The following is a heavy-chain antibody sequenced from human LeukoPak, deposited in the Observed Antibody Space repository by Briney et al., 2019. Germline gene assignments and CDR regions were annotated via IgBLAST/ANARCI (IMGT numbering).Heavy chain of an antibody. Sequence: SVKVSCKASGGTFSSYAISWVRQAPGQGLEWMGRIIPILGIANYAQKFQGRVTITADKSTSTAYMELSSLRSEDTAVYYCAREGLGYCSGGSCSIDWYFDLWGRGTLVTVSS. J-gene: IGHJ2*01. D-gene: IGHD2-15*01. CDR1: GGTFSSYA. CDR3: AREGLGYCSGGSCSIDWYFDL. CDR2: IIPILGIA. V-gene: IGHV1-69*04.